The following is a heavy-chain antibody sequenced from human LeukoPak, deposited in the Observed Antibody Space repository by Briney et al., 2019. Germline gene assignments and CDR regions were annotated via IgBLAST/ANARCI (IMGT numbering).Heavy chain of an antibody. CDR3: ARAGYDFWSGYSTNFDY. J-gene: IGHJ4*02. Sequence: ASVKVSCKASGYTFTSYDINWVRQATGQGLEWMGWMNPNSGNTGYAQKFQGRVTITRNTSISTAYMELSSLRSEDTAVYYCARAGYDFWSGYSTNFDYWGQGTLVTVSS. D-gene: IGHD3-3*01. CDR2: MNPNSGNT. V-gene: IGHV1-8*03. CDR1: GYTFTSYD.